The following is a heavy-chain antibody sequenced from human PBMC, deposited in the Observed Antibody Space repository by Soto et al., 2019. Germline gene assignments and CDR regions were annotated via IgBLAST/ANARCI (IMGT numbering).Heavy chain of an antibody. CDR2: IVVGSGNT. V-gene: IGHV1-58*01. CDR3: ARGAAGIRFLEWLLYWSPLGYHYGIDV. J-gene: IGHJ6*02. Sequence: ASVKVSCKASGFTFTSSAVQWVRQARGQRLEWPGWIVVGSGNTNYAQKFQERVTITRDMSTSTAYMELSSLRSEDTAVYYCARGAAGIRFLEWLLYWSPLGYHYGIDVLGQGPTVTVSS. D-gene: IGHD3-3*01. CDR1: GFTFTSSA.